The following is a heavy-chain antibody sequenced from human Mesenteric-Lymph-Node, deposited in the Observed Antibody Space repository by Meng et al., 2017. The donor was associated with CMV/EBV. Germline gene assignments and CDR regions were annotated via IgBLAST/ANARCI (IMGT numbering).Heavy chain of an antibody. J-gene: IGHJ5*02. Sequence: ASVKVSCKASGGTSSSDTFSWVRQAPGQGLEWMGWINPNSGGTNYAQKFQGRVTMTRDTSISTAYMELSRLRSDDTAVYYCARDHGPLPTIFGVVIPMDAWGNNWFDPWGQGTLVTVSS. CDR2: INPNSGGT. CDR1: GGTSSSDT. D-gene: IGHD3-3*01. CDR3: ARDHGPLPTIFGVVIPMDAWGNNWFDP. V-gene: IGHV1-2*02.